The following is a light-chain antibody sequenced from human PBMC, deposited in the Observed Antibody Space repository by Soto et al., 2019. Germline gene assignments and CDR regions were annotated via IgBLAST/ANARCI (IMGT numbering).Light chain of an antibody. CDR2: LEGSGSY. Sequence: QPVLPQTISSPSSPGFPGKPTPPLSRGASSYIIAWHQQQPGKAPRYLMKLEGSGSYNKGSGVPDRFSGSSSGADRYLTISNLQSEDEADYYCETWDSNTQVFGTGTKVTVL. J-gene: IGLJ1*01. V-gene: IGLV4-60*03. CDR1: RGASSYI. CDR3: ETWDSNTQV.